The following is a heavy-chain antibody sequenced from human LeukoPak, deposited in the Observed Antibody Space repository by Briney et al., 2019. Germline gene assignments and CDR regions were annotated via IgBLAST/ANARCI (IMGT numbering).Heavy chain of an antibody. CDR3: AKDYSAYGEYGHDT. CDR2: ISYDGSNK. V-gene: IGHV3-30*18. Sequence: GGSLRLSCAASGFTFSSYWMSWVRQAPGKGLEWVAVISYDGSNKYYADSVKGRFTISRDNSKNTLYLQMNSLRAEDTAVYYCAKDYSAYGEYGHDTWGQGTLVTVSS. D-gene: IGHD4-17*01. J-gene: IGHJ5*02. CDR1: GFTFSSYW.